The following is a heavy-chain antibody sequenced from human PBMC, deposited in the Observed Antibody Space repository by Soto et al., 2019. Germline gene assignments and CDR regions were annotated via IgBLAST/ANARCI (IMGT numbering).Heavy chain of an antibody. D-gene: IGHD3-22*01. V-gene: IGHV4-4*07. Sequence: PSETLSLTCTVSGGSISSYYWSWIRQPAGKGLEWIGRIYTSGSTNYNPSLKSRVTMSVDTSKNQFSLKLSSVTAADTAVYYCARGLTHYDSSGYYYVLDYWGQGTLVTVSS. CDR1: GGSISSYY. CDR2: IYTSGST. J-gene: IGHJ4*02. CDR3: ARGLTHYDSSGYYYVLDY.